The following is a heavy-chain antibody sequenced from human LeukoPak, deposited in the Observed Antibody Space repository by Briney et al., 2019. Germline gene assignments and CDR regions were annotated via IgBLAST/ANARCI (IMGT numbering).Heavy chain of an antibody. D-gene: IGHD5-12*01. CDR3: AREGASNGYHYGMDV. V-gene: IGHV3-30*04. Sequence: PGGSLRLSCAGSGFTFSLYNMHCVRQAPGKGVEGVAFISFGGSPTYYADAVRGRFTISSDNSKNTLFQQMRRLKAEETAVYYCAREGASNGYHYGMDVWGQGTTVSVSS. CDR2: ISFGGSPT. CDR1: GFTFSLYN. J-gene: IGHJ6*01.